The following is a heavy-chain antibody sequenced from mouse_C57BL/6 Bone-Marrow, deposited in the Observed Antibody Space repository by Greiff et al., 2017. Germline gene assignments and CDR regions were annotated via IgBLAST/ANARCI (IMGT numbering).Heavy chain of an antibody. CDR1: GYTFTSYW. CDR3: ARWGQLRLPAWFAY. V-gene: IGHV1-72*01. CDR2: IDPNSGGT. Sequence: QVQLQQPGAELVKPWASVKLSCKASGYTFTSYWMHWVKQRPGRGLEWIGRIDPNSGGTKYNEKFKSKATLTVDKPSSAAYMQLSSLTSEDSAVYYCARWGQLRLPAWFAYWGQGTLVTVSA. J-gene: IGHJ3*01. D-gene: IGHD3-2*02.